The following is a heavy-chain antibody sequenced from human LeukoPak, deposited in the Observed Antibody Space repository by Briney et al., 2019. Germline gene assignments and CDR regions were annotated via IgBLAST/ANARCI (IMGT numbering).Heavy chain of an antibody. CDR1: GFTFSSYA. D-gene: IGHD2-21*02. CDR3: AKAYCGGDCPFDY. Sequence: GGSLTLSCAASGFTFSSYAMSWVRQAPGKGLEWVSAISGSGGSTYYADSVKGRFTISRDNSKNTLYLQMNSLRAEDTAVYYCAKAYCGGDCPFDYWGQGTLVTVSS. V-gene: IGHV3-23*01. J-gene: IGHJ4*02. CDR2: ISGSGGST.